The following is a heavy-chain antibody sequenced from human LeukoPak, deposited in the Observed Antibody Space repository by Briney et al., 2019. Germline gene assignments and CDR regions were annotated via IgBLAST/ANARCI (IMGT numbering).Heavy chain of an antibody. CDR2: IWSDGSKQ. Sequence: PGRSLRLSCATSGFTFMTYGFHWVRQAPGKGLEWVAVIWSDGSKQYYADSVKGRFTISRDSSDSTVHLHMNSLRVEDTAVYYCARESAGISSDIWGQGTKVTVSS. CDR1: GFTFMTYG. J-gene: IGHJ3*02. CDR3: ARESAGISSDI. V-gene: IGHV3-33*01. D-gene: IGHD2-15*01.